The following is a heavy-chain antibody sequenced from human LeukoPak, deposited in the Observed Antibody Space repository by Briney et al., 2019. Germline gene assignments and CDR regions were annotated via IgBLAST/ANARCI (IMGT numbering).Heavy chain of an antibody. CDR3: ARQYLNYYGSGSCYPNWFDP. CDR1: GGSISSYY. Sequence: SETLSLTCTVSGGSISSYYWSWIRQPPGKGLEWIGYIYYSGSTNYNPSLKSRVTISVDTSKNQFSLKLSSVTAADTAVYYCARQYLNYYGSGSCYPNWFDPWGQGTLVTVSS. CDR2: IYYSGST. J-gene: IGHJ5*02. D-gene: IGHD3-10*01. V-gene: IGHV4-59*08.